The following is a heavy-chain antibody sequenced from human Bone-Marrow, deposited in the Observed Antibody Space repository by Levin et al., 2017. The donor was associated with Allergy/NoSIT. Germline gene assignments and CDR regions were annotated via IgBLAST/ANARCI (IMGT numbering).Heavy chain of an antibody. D-gene: IGHD3-3*01. V-gene: IGHV3-11*06. J-gene: IGHJ5*02. Sequence: GGSLRLSCAASGFTFSDYYMSWIRQAPGKGLEWVSYISSSSSYTNYADSVKGRFTISRDNAKNSLYLQMNSLRAEDTAVYYCARDVYYDFWSGHGWFDPWGQGTLVTVSS. CDR1: GFTFSDYY. CDR3: ARDVYYDFWSGHGWFDP. CDR2: ISSSSSYT.